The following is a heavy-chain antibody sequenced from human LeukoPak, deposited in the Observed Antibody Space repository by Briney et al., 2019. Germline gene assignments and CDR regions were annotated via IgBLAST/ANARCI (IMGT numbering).Heavy chain of an antibody. CDR1: GFTFSSYS. J-gene: IGHJ3*02. D-gene: IGHD3-10*01. V-gene: IGHV3-21*01. CDR2: ISSSSSYI. CDR3: ARDPLGGYYGSGSYYNAGNAFDI. Sequence: PGGSLRLSCAASGFTFSSYSMNWVRQAPGKGLEWVSSISSSSSYIYYADSVKGRFTISRDNDKNSLYLQMNSLRAEDTAVYYCARDPLGGYYGSGSYYNAGNAFDIWGQGTMVTVSS.